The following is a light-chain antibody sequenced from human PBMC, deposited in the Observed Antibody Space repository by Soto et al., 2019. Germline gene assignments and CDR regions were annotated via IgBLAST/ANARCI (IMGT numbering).Light chain of an antibody. CDR1: QSIRSW. V-gene: IGKV1-5*03. CDR3: QQYNDNWT. J-gene: IGKJ1*01. Sequence: DIQMTQSPSTLSASVGDRVTITCRASQSIRSWLAWYQQKPGKAPKLLIYNASTLQSGVPSRFSGSGSGTEFTLAISSLQPDDSATYYCQQYNDNWTFGQGTKVEIK. CDR2: NAS.